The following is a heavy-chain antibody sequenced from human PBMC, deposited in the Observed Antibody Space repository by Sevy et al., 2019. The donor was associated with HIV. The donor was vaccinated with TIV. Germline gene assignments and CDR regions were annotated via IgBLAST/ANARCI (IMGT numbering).Heavy chain of an antibody. D-gene: IGHD3-22*01. J-gene: IGHJ4*02. CDR3: ARSFINYYDSSGYYSPHY. CDR2: IIPIFGTA. V-gene: IGHV1-69*13. CDR1: GGTFSSYA. Sequence: VKVSCKASGGTFSSYAISWVRQAPRQGLEWMGGIIPIFGTANYAQKFQGRVTITADKSTSTAYMELSSLRSEDTAVNYCARSFINYYDSSGYYSPHYWGQGTLVTVSS.